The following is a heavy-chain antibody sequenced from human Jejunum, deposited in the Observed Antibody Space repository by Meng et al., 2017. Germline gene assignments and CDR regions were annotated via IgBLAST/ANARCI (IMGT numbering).Heavy chain of an antibody. CDR2: VFHSGTP. Sequence: QGQLQASGPGLVKPSGTPSLTFAVSGGSITSTKWWSWVRQTPGKGLEWIGEVFHSGTPNYNPSLMSRLTMSVDKSKNQFSLNLTSVTAADTAVYYCASRPVGIRTYYFDCWGQGTLVTVSS. CDR1: GGSITSTKW. V-gene: IGHV4-4*02. CDR3: ASRPVGIRTYYFDC. J-gene: IGHJ4*02. D-gene: IGHD2-21*01.